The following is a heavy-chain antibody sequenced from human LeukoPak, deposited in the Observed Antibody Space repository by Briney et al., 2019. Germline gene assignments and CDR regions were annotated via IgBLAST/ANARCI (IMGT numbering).Heavy chain of an antibody. V-gene: IGHV4-34*01. CDR1: GGSFSGYY. J-gene: IGHJ3*02. D-gene: IGHD5-12*01. Sequence: PSETLSLTCAVYGGSFSGYYWSWIRQPPGKGLEWIGEINHSGSTNYNPSLKSRVTISVDTSKNQFSLKLSAVTAADTAVYYCARGGYSGYAQAFAIWGQGTMVTVSS. CDR3: ARGGYSGYAQAFAI. CDR2: INHSGST.